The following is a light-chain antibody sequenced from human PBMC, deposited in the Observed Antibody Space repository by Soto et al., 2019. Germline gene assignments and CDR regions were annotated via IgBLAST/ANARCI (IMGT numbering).Light chain of an antibody. J-gene: IGKJ1*01. CDR1: ETVATN. CDR2: GAS. CDR3: QQYFEWPPMT. V-gene: IGKV3-15*01. Sequence: VMTQSPATLSVSPGERATLSCWASETVATNLARYQQKPGQAPRLLISGASTRAAGISDRFRGSGSGTEFTLTISSLRSEDSAIYYCQQYFEWPPMTFGQGTKV.